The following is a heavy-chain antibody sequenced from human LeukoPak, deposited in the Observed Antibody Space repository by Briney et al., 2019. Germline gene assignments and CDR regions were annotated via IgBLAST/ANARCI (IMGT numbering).Heavy chain of an antibody. D-gene: IGHD6-25*01. CDR2: IFYSGST. CDR1: GCSISGYY. J-gene: IGHJ4*02. CDR3: ARESGYDYFDY. V-gene: IGHV4-59*01. Sequence: SETLSLTCTASGCSISGYYWSWIRQAPGKGLEWIGYIFYSGSTNYNPSLKSRVIISVDTSKNQFSLKLSSVTAADTAVYYCARESGYDYFDYWGQGTLVTVST.